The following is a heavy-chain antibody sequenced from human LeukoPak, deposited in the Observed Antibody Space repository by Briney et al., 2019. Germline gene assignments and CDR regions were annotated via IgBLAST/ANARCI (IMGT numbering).Heavy chain of an antibody. J-gene: IGHJ4*02. CDR2: INQEGYEK. CDR1: GFTFRKFW. CDR3: ARELGSSPPYYIDY. Sequence: GGSLRLSCAASGFTFRKFWMTWVRQAPGKGLERVANINQEGYEKYPVDSVKGRFTISRDNAKNSPYLQMDSLRAEDTAVYYCARELGSSPPYYIDYWGQGTLVTVSS. D-gene: IGHD6-6*01. V-gene: IGHV3-7*01.